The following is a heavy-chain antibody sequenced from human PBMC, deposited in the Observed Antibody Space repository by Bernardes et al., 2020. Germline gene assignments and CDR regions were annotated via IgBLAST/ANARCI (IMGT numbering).Heavy chain of an antibody. D-gene: IGHD3-3*01. CDR2: ISGSGGST. CDR3: AKGPTEGFLERFRLGGWFDP. Sequence: GGSLRLSCAASGFTFSSYAMSWVRQAPGKGLEWVSAISGSGGSTYYADSVKGRFTISRDNSKNTLYLQMNSLRAEDTAVYYCAKGPTEGFLERFRLGGWFDPWGQGTLVTVSS. CDR1: GFTFSSYA. J-gene: IGHJ5*02. V-gene: IGHV3-23*01.